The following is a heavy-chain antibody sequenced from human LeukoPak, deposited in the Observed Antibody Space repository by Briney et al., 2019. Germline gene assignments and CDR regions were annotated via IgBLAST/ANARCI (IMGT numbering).Heavy chain of an antibody. D-gene: IGHD3-10*01. Sequence: SETLSLTCAVSGGSISSYYWSWIRQPPVKGLEWIGYIYYSGSTNYNPSLKSRVTISVDTSKNQFSLKLSSVTAADTAVYYCARLKMITMVRGVKGTRFDYWGQGTLVTVSS. CDR2: IYYSGST. J-gene: IGHJ4*02. CDR3: ARLKMITMVRGVKGTRFDY. V-gene: IGHV4-59*12. CDR1: GGSISSYY.